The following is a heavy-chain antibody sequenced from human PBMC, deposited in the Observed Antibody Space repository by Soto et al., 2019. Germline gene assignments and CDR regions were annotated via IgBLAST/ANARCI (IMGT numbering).Heavy chain of an antibody. CDR2: IYHSGST. J-gene: IGHJ6*02. CDR3: GRVPVLVPAARARGIYGMDV. D-gene: IGHD2-2*01. V-gene: IGHV4-4*02. CDR1: GGSISSSNW. Sequence: SETLSLTCAVSGGSISSSNWWSLVRQPPGKGLEWIGEIYHSGSTNYNPSLKSRVTISVDKSKNQFSLKLSSVTAADTAVYYCGRVPVLVPAARARGIYGMDVGGQGPRFTVPS.